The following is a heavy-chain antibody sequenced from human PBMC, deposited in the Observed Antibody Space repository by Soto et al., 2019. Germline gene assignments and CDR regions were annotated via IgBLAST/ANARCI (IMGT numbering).Heavy chain of an antibody. V-gene: IGHV5-51*01. CDR2: IYPGDSET. J-gene: IGHJ5*01. Sequence: GESLKISCEVAGYSFRSHWIAWVRQMPGKGLEWMGIIYPGDSETRYSPSFEGQVTISADKSIPTADHQGSSLKGSDTAMYYCARARNYSNNDFWGQGTLVTVSS. CDR1: GYSFRSHW. CDR3: ARARNYSNNDF. D-gene: IGHD4-4*01.